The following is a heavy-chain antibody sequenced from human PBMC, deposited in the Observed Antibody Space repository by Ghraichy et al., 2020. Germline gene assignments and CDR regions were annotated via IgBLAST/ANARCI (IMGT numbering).Heavy chain of an antibody. CDR3: TRDYGDYWGVGNGMDD. D-gene: IGHD4-17*01. CDR1: GFTFGDYA. CDR2: IRIQLYGGTT. V-gene: IGHV3-49*04. J-gene: IGHJ6*02. Sequence: GGSLRLSCTASGFTFGDYAMSWVRQAPGKRLEWLGFIRIQLYGGTTKYAASVKGRITISRVDSKSIAYLQMNSLKTEDTAVYYCTRDYGDYWGVGNGMDDWGQGTSGTVSS.